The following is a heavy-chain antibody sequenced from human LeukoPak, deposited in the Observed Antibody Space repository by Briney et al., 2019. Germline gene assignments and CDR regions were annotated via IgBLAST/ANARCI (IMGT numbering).Heavy chain of an antibody. Sequence: PGGSLRLSCAASGFTFSSYGMHWVRQAPGKGLEWVAFIRYDGSNKYYADSVKGRFTISRDNSKNTLYLQMNSLRAEDTAVYYCAKEAANELRYFDWLFAPFDYWGQGTLVTVSP. V-gene: IGHV3-30*02. D-gene: IGHD3-9*01. CDR2: IRYDGSNK. J-gene: IGHJ4*02. CDR1: GFTFSSYG. CDR3: AKEAANELRYFDWLFAPFDY.